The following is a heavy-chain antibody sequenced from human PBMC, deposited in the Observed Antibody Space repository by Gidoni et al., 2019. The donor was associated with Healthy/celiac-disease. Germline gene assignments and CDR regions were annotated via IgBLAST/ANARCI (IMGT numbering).Heavy chain of an antibody. CDR1: GYSFIGYW. CDR3: ARHRDYYDSSGYTV. V-gene: IGHV5-10-1*03. J-gene: IGHJ3*01. CDR2: IDPRDSYT. Sequence: EVQLLQSGAEVKKHGESLRISCKGSGYSFIGYWISWVRQMPGNGLEWMGRIDPRDSYTNYSPSFQGHVTISADKSISTAYLQWSSLKASDTAMYYCARHRDYYDSSGYTVWGQGTMVTVSS. D-gene: IGHD3-22*01.